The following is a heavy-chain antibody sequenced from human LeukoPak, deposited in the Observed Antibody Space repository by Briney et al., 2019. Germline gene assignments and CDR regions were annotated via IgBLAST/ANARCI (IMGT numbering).Heavy chain of an antibody. V-gene: IGHV3-30*18. CDR3: AKDRAVGKVVAATGYFDY. Sequence: GGSLRLSCAASGFAFSNYGVHWVRQAPGKGLEWVAVKSFDGSNKYYADSVKGRFTISRDNSKNTLYLQMNSLRAEDTAVYYCAKDRAVGKVVAATGYFDYWGQGTLVTVSS. CDR2: KSFDGSNK. CDR1: GFAFSNYG. D-gene: IGHD2-15*01. J-gene: IGHJ4*02.